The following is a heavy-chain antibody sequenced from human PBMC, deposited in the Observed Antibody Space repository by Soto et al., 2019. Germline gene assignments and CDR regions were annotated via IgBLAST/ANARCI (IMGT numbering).Heavy chain of an antibody. D-gene: IGHD3-10*01. Sequence: QVQLVESGGGVVQPGRSLRLSCAASGFTFSSYGMHWVRQAPGKGLEWVAVIWYDGSNKYYADSVKGRFTISRDNSKXXXXXXXXXXXXXXXXXXXXXXEXYGSGSFDYWGQGPLVTVSS. J-gene: IGHJ4*02. CDR3: XXEXYGSGSFDY. CDR1: GFTFSSYG. CDR2: IWYDGSNK. V-gene: IGHV3-33*01.